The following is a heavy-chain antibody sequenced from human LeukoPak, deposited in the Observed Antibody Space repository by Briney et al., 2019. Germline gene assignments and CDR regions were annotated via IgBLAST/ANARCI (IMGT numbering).Heavy chain of an antibody. CDR1: GFTFSSYE. D-gene: IGHD3-10*01. J-gene: IGHJ4*02. CDR3: ARGWGKWSGELSRDY. Sequence: GGSLRLSCAASGFTFSSYEMNWVRQAPGKGLEWVSYISSSGSTIYYADSVKGRFTISRDNAKNSLYLQMNSLKAEDTAVYYCARGWGKWSGELSRDYWGQGTLVTVSS. V-gene: IGHV3-48*03. CDR2: ISSSGSTI.